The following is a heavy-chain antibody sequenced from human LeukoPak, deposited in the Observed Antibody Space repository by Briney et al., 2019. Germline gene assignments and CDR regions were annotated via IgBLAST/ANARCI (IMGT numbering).Heavy chain of an antibody. CDR2: ITNDGEST. D-gene: IGHD2-8*01. CDR1: GFKFDDYT. J-gene: IGHJ4*02. CDR3: AAERHMYYHY. V-gene: IGHV3-43*01. Sequence: GGSLRLSCAASGFKFDDYTMHWVRQAPGKGLEWVALITNDGESTFYADSMRGRFTISGDNTENSLHLQVNSLRVDDTALYHCAAERHMYYHYWGQGTLVTVSS.